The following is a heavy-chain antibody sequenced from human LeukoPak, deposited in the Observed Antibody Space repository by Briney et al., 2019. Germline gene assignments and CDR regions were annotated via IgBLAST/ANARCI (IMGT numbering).Heavy chain of an antibody. Sequence: GRSVRLFCAASGFTFDVYAMHWVRQATGKGLEGVSGFSWNSGIIGYADSVKGRFTISRDNAKNSLYLQMNSLRAEDTALYYCAKGDYDILTGYFHYWGQGTLVTVSS. CDR3: AKGDYDILTGYFHY. CDR1: GFTFDVYA. J-gene: IGHJ4*02. CDR2: FSWNSGII. V-gene: IGHV3-9*01. D-gene: IGHD3-9*01.